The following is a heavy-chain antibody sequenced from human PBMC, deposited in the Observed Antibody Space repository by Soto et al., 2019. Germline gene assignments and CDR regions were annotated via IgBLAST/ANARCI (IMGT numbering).Heavy chain of an antibody. CDR2: ISYDGSNK. CDR1: GFTFSSYA. Sequence: GGSLRLSCAASGFTFSSYAMHWVRQAPGEGLEWVAVISYDGSNKYYADSVKGRFTISRDNSKNTLYLQMNSLRAEDTAVYYCASHSSSWYGAFDYWGQGTLVTVSS. J-gene: IGHJ4*02. CDR3: ASHSSSWYGAFDY. D-gene: IGHD6-13*01. V-gene: IGHV3-30-3*01.